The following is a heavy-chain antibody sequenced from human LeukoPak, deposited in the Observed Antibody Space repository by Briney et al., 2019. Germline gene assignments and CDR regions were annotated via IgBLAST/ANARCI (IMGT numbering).Heavy chain of an antibody. Sequence: GGSLRLSCAASGFTFSSYAMSWVRQAPGKRLEWVSSLSGSGGTTYYADSVKGRFTISRDNANNRLYLQMNIVRAEDTALYYCAKDVLDSINWSRGDYWGQGTLVTVSS. CDR3: AKDVLDSINWSRGDY. D-gene: IGHD6-13*01. J-gene: IGHJ4*02. CDR1: GFTFSSYA. V-gene: IGHV3-23*01. CDR2: LSGSGGTT.